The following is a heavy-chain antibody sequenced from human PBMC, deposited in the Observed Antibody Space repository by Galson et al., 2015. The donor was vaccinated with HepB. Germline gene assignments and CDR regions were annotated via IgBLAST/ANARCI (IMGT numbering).Heavy chain of an antibody. CDR2: ISYDGSNK. J-gene: IGHJ4*02. CDR1: GFTFSSYA. V-gene: IGHV3-30-3*01. Sequence: SLRLSCAASGFTFSSYAMHWVRQAPGKGLEWVAVISYDGSNKYYADSVKGRFTISRDNSKNTLYLQMNSLRAEDTAVYYCAGGWGSGSYYDYWGQGTLVTVSS. D-gene: IGHD1-26*01. CDR3: AGGWGSGSYYDY.